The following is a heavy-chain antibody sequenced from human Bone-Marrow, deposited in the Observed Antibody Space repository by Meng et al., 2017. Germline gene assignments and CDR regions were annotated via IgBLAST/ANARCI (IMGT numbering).Heavy chain of an antibody. CDR3: ARDAMITFGGVIVPDYYYYGMDV. Sequence: GESLKISCAASGFTFSSYEMNWVRQAPGKGLEWVSYISSSGSTIYYADPVKGRFTISRDNAKNSLYLQMNSLRAEDTAVYYCARDAMITFGGVIVPDYYYYGMDVWGQGTTVTVSS. J-gene: IGHJ6*02. V-gene: IGHV3-48*03. CDR1: GFTFSSYE. D-gene: IGHD3-16*02. CDR2: ISSSGSTI.